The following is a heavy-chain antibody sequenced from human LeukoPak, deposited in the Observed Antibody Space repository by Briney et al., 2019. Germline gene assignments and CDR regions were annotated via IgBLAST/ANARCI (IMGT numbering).Heavy chain of an antibody. CDR2: IIPIFGTA. Sequence: SVKVSCKASGGTFSSYAISWVRQAPGQGLEWMGGIIPIFGTANYAQKFQGRVTITADESTSTAYMELSSLRSEDTAVYYCARDQGYCSGGSCHNWFDPWGQGTLVTVSS. CDR1: GGTFSSYA. V-gene: IGHV1-69*13. CDR3: ARDQGYCSGGSCHNWFDP. J-gene: IGHJ5*02. D-gene: IGHD2-15*01.